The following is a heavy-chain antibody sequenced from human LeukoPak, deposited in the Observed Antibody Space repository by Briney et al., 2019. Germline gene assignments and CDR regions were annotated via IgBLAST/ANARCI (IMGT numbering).Heavy chain of an antibody. Sequence: PGGSLRLSCAASGFTFSSYAMSWVRRAPGKGLEWVSAISGSGGSTYYADSVKGRFTISRDNSKNTLYLQMNSLRAEDTAVYYCAKADTMVRGVYYGMDVWGQGTTVTVSS. D-gene: IGHD3-10*01. CDR3: AKADTMVRGVYYGMDV. CDR2: ISGSGGST. J-gene: IGHJ6*02. V-gene: IGHV3-23*01. CDR1: GFTFSSYA.